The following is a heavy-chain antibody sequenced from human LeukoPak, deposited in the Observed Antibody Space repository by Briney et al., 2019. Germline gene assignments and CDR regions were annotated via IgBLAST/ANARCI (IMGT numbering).Heavy chain of an antibody. CDR3: ARDLGYPIPFDY. CDR2: INHSGST. D-gene: IGHD2-15*01. J-gene: IGHJ4*02. Sequence: SETLSLTCAVYGGSFSGYYWSWIRQPPGKGLEWIGEINHSGSTNYNPSLKSRVTISVDTSKNQFSLKLSSVTAADTAVYYCARDLGYPIPFDYWGQGTLATVSS. CDR1: GGSFSGYY. V-gene: IGHV4-34*01.